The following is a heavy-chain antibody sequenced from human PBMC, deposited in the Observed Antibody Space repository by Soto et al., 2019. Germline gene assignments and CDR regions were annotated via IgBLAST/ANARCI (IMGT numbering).Heavy chain of an antibody. D-gene: IGHD1-26*01. CDR3: ATTSGSFPY. J-gene: IGHJ4*02. CDR1: GYSISSGYY. CDR2: IYHSGRT. V-gene: IGHV4-38-2*01. Sequence: PWDTLSLTCAFSGYSISSGYYWGWIRQPPGKGLEWIGSIYHSGRTYYNPSLKSRVTISLDTSKNQFSLKLTSVTAADTALYFCATTSGSFPYWGQGTLVTVSS.